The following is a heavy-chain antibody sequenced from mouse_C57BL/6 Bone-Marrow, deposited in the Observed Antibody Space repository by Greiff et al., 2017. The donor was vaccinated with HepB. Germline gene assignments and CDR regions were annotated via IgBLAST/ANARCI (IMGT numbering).Heavy chain of an antibody. CDR2: IDPSDSET. CDR3: AKGQLRSAWFAY. CDR1: GYTFTSYW. V-gene: IGHV1-52*01. D-gene: IGHD3-2*02. Sequence: QVQLQQPGAELVRPGSSVKLSCKASGYTFTSYWMHWVKQRPIQGLEWIGNIDPSDSETNYNQKFKDKATLTVDKSPSTAYMQLSSLTSEDSAVYYCAKGQLRSAWFAYWGQGTLVTVSA. J-gene: IGHJ3*01.